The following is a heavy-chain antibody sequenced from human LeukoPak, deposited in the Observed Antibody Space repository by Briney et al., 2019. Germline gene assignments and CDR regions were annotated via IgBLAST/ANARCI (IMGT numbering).Heavy chain of an antibody. D-gene: IGHD3-16*01. CDR3: ARFGVDYDMDV. V-gene: IGHV4-59*11. Sequence: SETLSLTCSVSGGSFSGHYWTWIRQPPGKGLEWIGQIHYTGKPDYNPSLKSRITISVDTSKNQVSLQVGSVTAADSAIYYCARFGVDYDMDVWGHGTTVTVFS. CDR1: GGSFSGHY. CDR2: IHYTGKP. J-gene: IGHJ6*02.